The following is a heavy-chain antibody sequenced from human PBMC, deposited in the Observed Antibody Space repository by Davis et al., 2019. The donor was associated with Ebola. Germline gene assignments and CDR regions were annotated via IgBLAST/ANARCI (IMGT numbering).Heavy chain of an antibody. Sequence: SETLSLTSTVSAGSISSYYWRWTRQPPGKGLEWTGYFYHGGTTRYNPSLKSRITISVDTSKNQFSLKLTSVTAADTAVYYCARVWNDYGSGSYYDYWGQGILVTVSS. V-gene: IGHV4-59*01. CDR2: FYHGGTT. CDR1: AGSISSYY. J-gene: IGHJ4*02. D-gene: IGHD3-10*01. CDR3: ARVWNDYGSGSYYDY.